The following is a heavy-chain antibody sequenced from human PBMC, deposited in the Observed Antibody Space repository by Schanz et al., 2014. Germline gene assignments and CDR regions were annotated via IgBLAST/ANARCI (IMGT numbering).Heavy chain of an antibody. CDR2: IWYDGNNK. V-gene: IGHV3-33*08. CDR1: GFTFSIYG. J-gene: IGHJ5*02. CDR3: ARDRRRYCSTASCLHDNWFDP. Sequence: QVQLVESGGGVVQPGRSRRLSCAASGFTFSIYGMSWVRQAPGKGLEWVAIIWYDGNNKKYADSVKGRFTISRDNAKNSLYLQMNSLRADDTAVYYCARDRRRYCSTASCLHDNWFDPWGQGTLVIVSS. D-gene: IGHD2-2*01.